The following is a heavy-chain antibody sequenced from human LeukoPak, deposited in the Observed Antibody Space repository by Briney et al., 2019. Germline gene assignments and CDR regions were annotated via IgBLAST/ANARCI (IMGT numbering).Heavy chain of an antibody. CDR1: GGSISSSNW. CDR2: IYYSGST. D-gene: IGHD3-10*01. V-gene: IGHV4-4*02. Sequence: SETLSLTCAVSGGSISSSNWWSWVRQPPGKGLEWIGYIYYSGSTNYNPSLKSRVTISVDTSKNQFSLKLSSVTAADTAVYYCARFYGSGSYYMTWFDPWGQGTLVTVSS. CDR3: ARFYGSGSYYMTWFDP. J-gene: IGHJ5*02.